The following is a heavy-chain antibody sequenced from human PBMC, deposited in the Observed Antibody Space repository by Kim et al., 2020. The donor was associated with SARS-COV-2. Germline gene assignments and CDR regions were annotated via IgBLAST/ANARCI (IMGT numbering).Heavy chain of an antibody. CDR1: GFTFSTFS. J-gene: IGHJ3*02. V-gene: IGHV3-21*01. D-gene: IGHD2-2*02. Sequence: GGSLRLSCAASGFTFSTFSMNWVRQAPGKGLEWVSSISASGTSIYYADSVKGRFTISRGNAKNSLYLQMNSLRVEDTAVYYCAKDTGERPTALRAFDIWGRGTMVTVSS. CDR3: AKDTGERPTALRAFDI. CDR2: ISASGTSI.